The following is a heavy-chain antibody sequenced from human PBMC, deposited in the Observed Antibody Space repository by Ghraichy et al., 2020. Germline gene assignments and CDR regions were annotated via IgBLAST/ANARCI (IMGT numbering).Heavy chain of an antibody. CDR2: MNPNSGNT. Sequence: ASVKVSCKASGYTFTSYDINWVRQAPGQGLEWMGWMNPNSGNTGYAQKFQGRVTMTRNTSISTAYMELSSLRSEDTAVYYCARGLPGGWYGFYYYYYMDVWGKGTTVTVSS. CDR1: GYTFTSYD. V-gene: IGHV1-8*01. D-gene: IGHD6-19*01. CDR3: ARGLPGGWYGFYYYYYMDV. J-gene: IGHJ6*03.